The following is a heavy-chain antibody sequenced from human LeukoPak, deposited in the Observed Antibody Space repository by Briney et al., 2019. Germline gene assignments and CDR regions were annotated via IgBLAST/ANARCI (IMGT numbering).Heavy chain of an antibody. J-gene: IGHJ4*02. V-gene: IGHV4-59*01. D-gene: IGHD3-22*01. Sequence: SETLSLTCTVSGGSISSYYWSWIRQPPGKGLEWIGYIYYSGSTNYNPSLKSRVTISVDTSKNQFSLNLNSVTAADTALYYCASSRYDSSGYYGIIGYWGQGTLVTVSS. CDR1: GGSISSYY. CDR3: ASSRYDSSGYYGIIGY. CDR2: IYYSGST.